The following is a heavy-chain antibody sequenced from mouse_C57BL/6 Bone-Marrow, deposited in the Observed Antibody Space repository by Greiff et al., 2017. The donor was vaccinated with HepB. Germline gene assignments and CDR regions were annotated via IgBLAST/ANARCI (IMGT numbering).Heavy chain of an antibody. V-gene: IGHV5-6*01. CDR3: ARRDYGNRAGDYFDY. CDR1: GFTFSSYG. CDR2: ISSGGSYT. Sequence: EVQGVESGGDLVKPGGSLKLSCAASGFTFSSYGMSWVRQTPDKRLEWVATISSGGSYTYYPDSVKGRFTISRDTAKNTLYLQMSSLNSEDTAMYYCARRDYGNRAGDYFDYWGQGTTLTVSS. J-gene: IGHJ2*01. D-gene: IGHD2-1*01.